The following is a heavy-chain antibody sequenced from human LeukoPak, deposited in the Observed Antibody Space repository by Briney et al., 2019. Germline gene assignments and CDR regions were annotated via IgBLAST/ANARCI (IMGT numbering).Heavy chain of an antibody. J-gene: IGHJ6*02. V-gene: IGHV1-2*02. CDR3: ARASLTDYGDYESFYYYYGMDV. D-gene: IGHD4-17*01. CDR1: GYTFTGYY. CDR2: INPNSGGT. Sequence: ASVKVSCKASGYTFTGYYMHWVRQAPGQGLEWMGWINPNSGGTNYAQKFQGRVTMTRDTSISTAYMELSRLRSDDTAVYYCARASLTDYGDYESFYYYYGMDVWGQGTTVTVS.